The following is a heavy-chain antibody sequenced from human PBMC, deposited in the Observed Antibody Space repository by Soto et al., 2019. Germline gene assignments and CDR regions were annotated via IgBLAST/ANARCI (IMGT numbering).Heavy chain of an antibody. CDR2: IIPIFGTA. D-gene: IGHD2-15*01. V-gene: IGHV1-69*13. Sequence: ASVKVSFKASGGTFSSYAISWVRQAPGQGLEWMGGIIPIFGTANYAQKFQGRVTITADESTSTAYMELSSLRSEDTAVYYCARDIVVVVAATEHLSYYYGMDVWGQGTTVTVSS. J-gene: IGHJ6*02. CDR3: ARDIVVVVAATEHLSYYYGMDV. CDR1: GGTFSSYA.